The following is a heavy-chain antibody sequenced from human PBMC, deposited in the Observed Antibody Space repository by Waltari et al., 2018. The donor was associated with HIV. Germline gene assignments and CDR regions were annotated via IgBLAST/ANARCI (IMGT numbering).Heavy chain of an antibody. J-gene: IGHJ4*02. CDR3: ARGRESMARGVFFDY. CDR2: IKHSGRT. Sequence: QVQLQQWGAGLLKPSETLSLKSAVYGGTFSGSYWSWLRHPPGTGLRWIGEIKHSGRTNYNPSLRSRVTISADTSKNQFSLKLSSVTAADTAVYYCARGRESMARGVFFDYWGQGTLVTVSS. CDR1: GGTFSGSY. D-gene: IGHD3-10*01. V-gene: IGHV4-34*01.